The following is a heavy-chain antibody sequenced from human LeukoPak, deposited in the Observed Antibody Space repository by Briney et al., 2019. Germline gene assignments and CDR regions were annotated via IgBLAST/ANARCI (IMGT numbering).Heavy chain of an antibody. J-gene: IGHJ4*02. CDR1: RFIFSSYA. D-gene: IGHD3-16*01. V-gene: IGHV3-30*18. Sequence: PGRSLRLSCVASRFIFSSYAMHWVRQAPGKGLEWVATITYDGSSEYYADSVKDRFTVSRDDSKNTLYLQMSSLKTEDTAVYYCAKRGDGGHKSLEYWGQGTLVIVSS. CDR2: ITYDGSSE. CDR3: AKRGDGGHKSLEY.